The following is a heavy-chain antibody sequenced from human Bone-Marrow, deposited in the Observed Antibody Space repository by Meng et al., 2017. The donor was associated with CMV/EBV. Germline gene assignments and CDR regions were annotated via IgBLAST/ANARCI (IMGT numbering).Heavy chain of an antibody. CDR2: IHADGST. CDR3: ARERQLVQYDWFDP. CDR1: GFTVSSNY. J-gene: IGHJ5*02. D-gene: IGHD6-13*01. Sequence: GESLKISCAASGFTVSSNYMSWVRQAPGKGLEWVSSIHADGSTYYADSVKGRFTISRDSFTNTLFLQMNSLRADDTAVYYCARERQLVQYDWFDPWGQGTLVTVSS. V-gene: IGHV3-53*01.